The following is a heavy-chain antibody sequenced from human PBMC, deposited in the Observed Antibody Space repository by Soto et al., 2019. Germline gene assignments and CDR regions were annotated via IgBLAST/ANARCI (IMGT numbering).Heavy chain of an antibody. CDR3: ARGPYYYDSSGYYGFDY. Sequence: PSETLSLTCTVSGGSITSGDYYWSWIRQPPGKGLEWIGYIYYSATTYYNPSLKSRLTISIDTSKNQFSLKLSSVTAADTAVYFCARGPYYYDSSGYYGFDYWGQGTLVTVSS. CDR1: GGSITSGDYY. V-gene: IGHV4-30-4*01. D-gene: IGHD3-22*01. J-gene: IGHJ4*02. CDR2: IYYSATT.